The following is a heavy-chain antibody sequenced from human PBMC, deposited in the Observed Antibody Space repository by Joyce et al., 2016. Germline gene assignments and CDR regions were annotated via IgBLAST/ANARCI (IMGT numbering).Heavy chain of an antibody. D-gene: IGHD2/OR15-2a*01. J-gene: IGHJ4*02. CDR1: GDSISSGYF. Sequence: VQLQESGPGLVKPSETLSLTCDVSGDSISSGYFDGGVRQAPGKGLEWIANSYHNGKTEYNASLKSRVTISVDTSRNRLSLKLSSVTAADTAVYYCARDPQNFGFWGQGTLVIVSS. CDR2: SYHNGKT. V-gene: IGHV4-38-2*02. CDR3: ARDPQNFGF.